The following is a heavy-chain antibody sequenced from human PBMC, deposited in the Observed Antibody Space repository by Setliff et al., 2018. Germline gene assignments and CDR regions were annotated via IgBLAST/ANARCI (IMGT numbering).Heavy chain of an antibody. CDR1: GFSFSNYW. CDR2: INQDGSEK. V-gene: IGHV3-7*01. D-gene: IGHD3-16*01. Sequence: PGGSLRLSCAASGFSFSNYWMSWVRQAPGKGLEWVANINQDGSEKYFVGSVKGRFTISRDNAKNSLYLQMNSLRAEDTAVYYCARDFGSHFFDYWGQGTLVTVSS. CDR3: ARDFGSHFFDY. J-gene: IGHJ4*02.